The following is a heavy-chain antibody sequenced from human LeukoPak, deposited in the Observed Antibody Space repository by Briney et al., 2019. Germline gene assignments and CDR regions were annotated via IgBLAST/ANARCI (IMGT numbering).Heavy chain of an antibody. J-gene: IGHJ5*02. D-gene: IGHD3-10*01. V-gene: IGHV4-61*01. CDR1: GXSVSSGSHY. CDR3: ARGFGDWGLSWFDP. CDR2: IYYSGSA. Sequence: SETLSLTCTVSGXSVSSGSHYWSWIRQPPGKGPEWIGYIYYSGSAKYNPSLKSRVTISVDTSKNQFSLKLTSVTAADTAVYYCARGFGDWGLSWFDPWGQGTLVTVSS.